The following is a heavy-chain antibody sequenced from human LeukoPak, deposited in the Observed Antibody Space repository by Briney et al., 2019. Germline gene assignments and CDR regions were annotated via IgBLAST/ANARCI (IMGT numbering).Heavy chain of an antibody. J-gene: IGHJ5*02. Sequence: SVKVSCKASGGTFSSYAISWVRQAPGQGLEWMGGIIPIFGTANYAQKFQGRVTITTDESTSTAYMELSSLRSEDTAVYYCARDHRGLTQQLHWFDPWGQGTLVTVSS. CDR3: ARDHRGLTQQLHWFDP. V-gene: IGHV1-69*05. D-gene: IGHD6-13*01. CDR1: GGTFSSYA. CDR2: IIPIFGTA.